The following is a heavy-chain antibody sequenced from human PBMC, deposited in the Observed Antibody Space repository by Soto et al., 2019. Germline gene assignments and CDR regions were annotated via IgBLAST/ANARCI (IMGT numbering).Heavy chain of an antibody. V-gene: IGHV3-23*01. CDR3: AKGDVDTAMVTWYYFDY. J-gene: IGHJ4*02. CDR2: ISGSGGST. Sequence: LRLSCAASGFTFSSYAMSWVRQAPGKGLEWVSAISGSGGSTYYADSVKGRFAISRDNSKNTLYLQMNSLRAEDTAVYYCAKGDVDTAMVTWYYFDYWGQGTLVTISS. CDR1: GFTFSSYA. D-gene: IGHD5-18*01.